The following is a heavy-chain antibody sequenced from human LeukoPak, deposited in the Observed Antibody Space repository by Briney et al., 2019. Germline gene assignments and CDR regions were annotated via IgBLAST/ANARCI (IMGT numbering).Heavy chain of an antibody. D-gene: IGHD3-9*01. V-gene: IGHV1-2*02. CDR2: INPNSGDT. Sequence: GAPVKVSCKASGYTFTGYYMHWVRQAPGQGLEWMGWINPNSGDTNYAQKFQGRVTMTRDTSISTAYMELSRLRSDDTAVYYCARALKYYDILTGYFPGYYFDYWGQGTLVTVSS. J-gene: IGHJ4*02. CDR3: ARALKYYDILTGYFPGYYFDY. CDR1: GYTFTGYY.